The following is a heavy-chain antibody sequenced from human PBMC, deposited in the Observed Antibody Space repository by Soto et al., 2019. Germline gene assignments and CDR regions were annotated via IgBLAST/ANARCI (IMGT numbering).Heavy chain of an antibody. J-gene: IGHJ4*02. CDR3: AREVGYGDFSAALLD. CDR1: GGTFSSHS. V-gene: IGHV1-69*01. D-gene: IGHD4-17*01. CDR2: IITLFGTA. Sequence: VQLMQSGAEVQQPGSSVKVSCKASGGTFSSHSINWVRQAPGQGLEWMGGIITLFGTANYAQNFQGRVTITADQSTSIAYMALNSLRSDDTALYYCAREVGYGDFSAALLDWGQGTLVTVSS.